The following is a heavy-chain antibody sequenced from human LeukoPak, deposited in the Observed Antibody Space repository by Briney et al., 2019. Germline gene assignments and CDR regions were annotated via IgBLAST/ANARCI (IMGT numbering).Heavy chain of an antibody. CDR1: GFTFSDYY. CDR3: ARYCTSTTCYDY. Sequence: GGSLRLSCAASGFTFSDYYMSWIRQAPGKGLEWVSYISSSSSYTNYADSVKGRFTISRDNAKNSLYLQMNSLRAEDTAVYYCARYCTSTTCYDYWGQGTLVTVSS. CDR2: ISSSSSYT. D-gene: IGHD2-2*01. J-gene: IGHJ4*02. V-gene: IGHV3-11*03.